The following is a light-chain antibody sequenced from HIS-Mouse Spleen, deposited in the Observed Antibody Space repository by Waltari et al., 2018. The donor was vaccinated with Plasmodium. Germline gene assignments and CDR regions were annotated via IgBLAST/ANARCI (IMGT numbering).Light chain of an antibody. CDR1: PSVSSN. Sequence: EIVMTPSPATLSVSPGERATLPCRASPSVSSNLAWYQQKPGQAPRLLIYGASTRATGIPARFSGSGSGTEFTLTISSLQSEDFAVYYCQQYNNWSFTFGPGTKVDIK. CDR2: GAS. CDR3: QQYNNWSFT. J-gene: IGKJ3*01. V-gene: IGKV3-15*01.